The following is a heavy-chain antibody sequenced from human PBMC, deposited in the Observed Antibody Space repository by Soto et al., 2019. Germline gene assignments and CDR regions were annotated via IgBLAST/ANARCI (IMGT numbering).Heavy chain of an antibody. CDR3: ARVGRAWYGVFD. Sequence: LCGGSMNTNYWTWIRQPPGKALEWIGQIHFSGSTNYNPSLMSRVAISVDTSTNRFSLTMTSVTASDTAVYYCARVGRAWYGVFDWGQGTLVTVSS. V-gene: IGHV4-59*01. J-gene: IGHJ4*02. CDR1: GGSMNTNY. D-gene: IGHD6-19*01. CDR2: IHFSGST.